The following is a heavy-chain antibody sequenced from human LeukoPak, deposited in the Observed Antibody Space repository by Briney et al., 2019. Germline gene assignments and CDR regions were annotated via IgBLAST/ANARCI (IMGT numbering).Heavy chain of an antibody. J-gene: IGHJ5*02. V-gene: IGHV3-21*01. Sequence: GGSLRLSCTASGFTFSSYSMNWVRQAPGKGLEWVSSIGSSSSYIYYADSVKGRFTISRDNAKNSLYLQMNSLRAEDTAVYYCARAFWGRPDSSGWYFWFDPWGQGTLVTVSS. CDR1: GFTFSSYS. D-gene: IGHD6-19*01. CDR3: ARAFWGRPDSSGWYFWFDP. CDR2: IGSSSSYI.